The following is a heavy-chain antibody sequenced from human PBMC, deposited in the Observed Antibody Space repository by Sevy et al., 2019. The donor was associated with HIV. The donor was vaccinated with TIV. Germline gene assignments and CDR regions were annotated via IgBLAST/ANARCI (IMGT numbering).Heavy chain of an antibody. CDR3: ASIQELAAIGISEY. CDR1: GYIFTGYY. V-gene: IGHV1-2*02. D-gene: IGHD6-13*01. J-gene: IGHJ4*02. Sequence: ASVKVSCKASGYIFTGYYIHWVRQAPAQGLEWMGWINPNGGDTKYAQKFQGRVTMTRDTSISTAYMELSSLRSDDTAVYYCASIQELAAIGISEYWGQGTVVTVSS. CDR2: INPNGGDT.